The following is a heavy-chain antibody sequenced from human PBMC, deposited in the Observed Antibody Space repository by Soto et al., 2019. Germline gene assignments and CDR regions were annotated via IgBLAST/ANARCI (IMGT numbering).Heavy chain of an antibody. CDR3: ARVPSP. V-gene: IGHV4-30-2*01. CDR1: GGSISTSS. CDR2: IFHSGNT. Sequence: KSSETLSLTCTVSGGSISTSSWSWIRQPPGKGLEWIGYIFHSGNTYYNPSLNSRGTISVDRSKNQFSLNLSSVTAADTAVYYCARVPSPWGQGALVTVSS. J-gene: IGHJ5*02.